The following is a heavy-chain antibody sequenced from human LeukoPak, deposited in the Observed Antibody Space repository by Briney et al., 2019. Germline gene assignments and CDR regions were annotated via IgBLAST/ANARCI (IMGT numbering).Heavy chain of an antibody. CDR2: MNSDGTTT. CDR1: GFSSSDYW. J-gene: IGHJ5*02. V-gene: IGHV3-74*01. D-gene: IGHD3-10*01. CDR3: ARGRGPYVWFDP. Sequence: GGSLRLSCAASGFSSSDYWMHWVRHAPGEGLVWVSRMNSDGTTTNYADSVKGRFTISRDNAKNTLYLQMNSLRAEDTAVYYCARGRGPYVWFDPWGQGTLVTVSS.